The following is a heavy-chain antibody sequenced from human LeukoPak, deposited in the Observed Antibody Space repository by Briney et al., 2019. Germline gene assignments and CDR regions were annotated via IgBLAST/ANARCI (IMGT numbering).Heavy chain of an antibody. Sequence: SETLSLTCTVSGGSISSSSYHWGWIRQPPGKGLEWIGSIYYSGSTYYNPSLKSRVTISVDTSKNQFSLKLSSVTAADTAVYYCASLNDYGDYGWGQGTPVTVSS. CDR2: IYYSGST. CDR1: GGSISSSSYH. D-gene: IGHD4-17*01. V-gene: IGHV4-39*01. J-gene: IGHJ4*02. CDR3: ASLNDYGDYG.